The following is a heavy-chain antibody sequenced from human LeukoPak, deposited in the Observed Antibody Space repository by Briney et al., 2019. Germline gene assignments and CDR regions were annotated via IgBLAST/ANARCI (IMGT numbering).Heavy chain of an antibody. J-gene: IGHJ1*01. D-gene: IGHD3-22*01. V-gene: IGHV4-59*01. CDR1: GGSISSYY. CDR2: IYYSGST. CDR3: ARVGHYYDSSGYRAEYFQH. Sequence: SETLSFTGTVSGGSISSYYWSWIRQPPRKGLEWIGYIYYSGSTSSDPSLKSRVTISIDTSRNHFSLKLSSVTAADTAVYYCARVGHYYDSSGYRAEYFQHWGQGTLVTVSS.